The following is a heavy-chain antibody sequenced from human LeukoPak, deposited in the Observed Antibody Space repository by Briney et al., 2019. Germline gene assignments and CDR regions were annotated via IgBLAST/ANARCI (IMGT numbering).Heavy chain of an antibody. CDR3: AKLPAYYYDSSARGY. V-gene: IGHV3-9*01. D-gene: IGHD3-22*01. J-gene: IGHJ4*02. CDR1: GFTLYDHA. Sequence: GGSLRLSCAASGFTLYDHAMHWIRQPPGPGKGLEWVSGIGWNSDRIDYADSVKGRFTISRDNAKNSLYLQMNSLRAEDTALYYCAKLPAYYYDSSARGYWGQGTLVTVSS. CDR2: IGWNSDRI.